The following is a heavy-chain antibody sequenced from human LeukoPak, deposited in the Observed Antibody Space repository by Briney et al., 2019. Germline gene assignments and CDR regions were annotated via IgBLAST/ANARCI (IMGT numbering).Heavy chain of an antibody. V-gene: IGHV3-33*01. J-gene: IGHJ4*02. CDR2: IWYDGSNK. D-gene: IGHD3-10*01. CDR3: ARDDAYGSGSYSPSATFDY. CDR1: GFTFSSYG. Sequence: GRSLRLSCAASGFTFSSYGMHWVRQAPGKGLEWVAVIWYDGSNKYYADSVKGRFTISKDNSKNTMYLQMNSLRAEDTAVYYCARDDAYGSGSYSPSATFDYWGQGTLVTVSS.